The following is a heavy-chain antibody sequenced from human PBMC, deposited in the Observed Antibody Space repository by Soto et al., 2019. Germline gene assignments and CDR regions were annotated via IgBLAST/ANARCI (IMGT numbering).Heavy chain of an antibody. CDR2: IYPGDSDT. CDR1: GYSFTTYW. V-gene: IGHV5-51*01. J-gene: IGHJ6*02. CDR3: ARQASAGKNYYAMDV. Sequence: LGESLKISCKGSGYSFTTYWIGWVRQMPGKGLEGMVIIYPGDSDTRYSPSFQGQVTISADKSINTTYLQWSSLKASDTAIYYCARQASAGKNYYAMDVWGQGTTVTVSS. D-gene: IGHD6-13*01.